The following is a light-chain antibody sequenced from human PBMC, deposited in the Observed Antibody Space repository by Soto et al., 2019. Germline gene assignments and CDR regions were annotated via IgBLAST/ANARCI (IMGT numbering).Light chain of an antibody. J-gene: IGKJ1*01. V-gene: IGKV3-20*01. CDR2: GAS. CDR3: QQYGTSPTWT. Sequence: EIVLTQSPGTLSLSPGERATLSCRASQSVSSNLAWYQQKPGQAPRLLIYGASSRATGIPDRFSGSGSGTDFTLTISRLEPEDFAVYYCQQYGTSPTWTCGQGTKGDIK. CDR1: QSVSSN.